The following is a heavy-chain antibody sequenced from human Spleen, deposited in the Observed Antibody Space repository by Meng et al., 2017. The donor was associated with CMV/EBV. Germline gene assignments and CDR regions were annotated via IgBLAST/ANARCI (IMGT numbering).Heavy chain of an antibody. Sequence: GESLKISCAASGFTFSSYSMNWVRQAPGKGLEWVSSISSSSSYIYYADSVKGRFTISRDNAKNSLYLQMNSLRAEDTAVYYCARDRKDGYNWYYFDYWGQGTLVTVSS. CDR1: GFTFSSYS. D-gene: IGHD5-24*01. J-gene: IGHJ4*02. CDR3: ARDRKDGYNWYYFDY. CDR2: ISSSSSYI. V-gene: IGHV3-21*01.